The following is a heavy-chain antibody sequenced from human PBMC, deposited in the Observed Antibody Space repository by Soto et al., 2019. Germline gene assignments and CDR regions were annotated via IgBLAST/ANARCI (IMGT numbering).Heavy chain of an antibody. D-gene: IGHD5-12*01. CDR2: ISTYNGYT. V-gene: IGHV1-18*01. CDR3: SREGVAPYDYYGMDV. J-gene: IGHJ6*02. CDR1: GYTFTRSG. Sequence: QVQLVQSGAEVKKPGASVKVSCKASGYTFTRSGISWVRQAPGQGLEWMGWISTYNGYTNYAQTFQGRVTMTTDTTTRTAYMDLRRLRSDDSAVYYCSREGVAPYDYYGMDVWGQGTPVTVSS.